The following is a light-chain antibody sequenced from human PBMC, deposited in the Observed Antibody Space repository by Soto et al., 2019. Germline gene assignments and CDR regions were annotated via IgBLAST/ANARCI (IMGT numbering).Light chain of an antibody. CDR3: CSIAGGGTKD. J-gene: IGLJ1*01. V-gene: IGLV2-23*01. Sequence: QSVLTQPASVSGSPGQSITISCTGTSSDVGSHNLVSWYQQYPGKAPKLIIFEASKRPSGVSNRFSGSKSGSTASLTISGLQAEDEADYYCCSIAGGGTKDFGSGTKGTVL. CDR2: EAS. CDR1: SSDVGSHNL.